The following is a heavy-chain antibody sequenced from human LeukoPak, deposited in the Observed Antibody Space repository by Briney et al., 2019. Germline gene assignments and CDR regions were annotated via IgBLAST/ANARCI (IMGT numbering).Heavy chain of an antibody. CDR2: LNDDGTYI. Sequence: GGSLRLSCVASGFTFSSHWMHWVRQAPGKGLVWVSRLNDDGTYIDYADSVKGRFTISRDNSKNTLYLQMNSLRAEDTAVYYCAKPVLRFLQWSGFDIWGQGTMVTVSS. CDR1: GFTFSSHW. J-gene: IGHJ3*02. D-gene: IGHD3-3*01. V-gene: IGHV3-74*01. CDR3: AKPVLRFLQWSGFDI.